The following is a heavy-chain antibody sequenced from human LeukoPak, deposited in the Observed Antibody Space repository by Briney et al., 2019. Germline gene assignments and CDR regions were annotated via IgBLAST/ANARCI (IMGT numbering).Heavy chain of an antibody. CDR1: GFTFSSYG. Sequence: RGSLRLACASTGFTFSSYGMHCVRQAPGKGLEWLAFIRYGGSNKYYADSVKSRFTISRDNSKNTLYLQMNSLRAEDTAVDYCAQDLGSTWFAPWDQRTLVTVSS. V-gene: IGHV3-30*02. CDR3: AQDLGSTWFAP. CDR2: IRYGGSNK. D-gene: IGHD6-25*01. J-gene: IGHJ5*02.